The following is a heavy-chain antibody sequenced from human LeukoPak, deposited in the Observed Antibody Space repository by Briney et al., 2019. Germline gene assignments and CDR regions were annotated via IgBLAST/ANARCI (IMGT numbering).Heavy chain of an antibody. Sequence: GGSLRLSCAASGFTFSSYAMSWVRQAPGKGLEWVSAISGSGGSTYYADSVKGRFTISRDNSKNTLYLQMNSPRAEDTAVYYCAKSDQSRLAMIVVLFDYWGQGTLVAVSS. CDR1: GFTFSSYA. J-gene: IGHJ4*02. CDR3: AKSDQSRLAMIVVLFDY. CDR2: ISGSGGST. D-gene: IGHD3-22*01. V-gene: IGHV3-23*01.